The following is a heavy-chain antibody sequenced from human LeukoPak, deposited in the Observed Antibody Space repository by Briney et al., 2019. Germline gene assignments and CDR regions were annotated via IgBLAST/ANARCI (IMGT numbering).Heavy chain of an antibody. J-gene: IGHJ5*02. CDR2: IYHSGST. D-gene: IGHD4-17*01. CDR1: GTSVSSSNW. Sequence: SETLSLTCVVSGTSVSSSNWWSWVCQPPGKGLEWIGEIYHSGSTNYNPSLKSRVTISVDNFKNQFSLKLNSVTATDTAVYYCARGYGDYDNWFAPWGQGTLVTVSS. V-gene: IGHV4-4*02. CDR3: ARGYGDYDNWFAP.